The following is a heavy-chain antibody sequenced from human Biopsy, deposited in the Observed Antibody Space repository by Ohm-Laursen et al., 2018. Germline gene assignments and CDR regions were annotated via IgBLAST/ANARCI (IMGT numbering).Heavy chain of an antibody. CDR1: GFTFTNYA. Sequence: GSLRLPCTASGFTFTNYAMSWVRQAPGKGLEWVSSISASDDSKYYGDSVKGRFTISRDSSTNTLYLQMNGLRADDTAVYYCATGPVQMVYANLRGEFASWGQGALVTVSS. CDR3: ATGPVQMVYANLRGEFAS. J-gene: IGHJ5*02. D-gene: IGHD2-8*01. CDR2: ISASDDSK. V-gene: IGHV3-23*01.